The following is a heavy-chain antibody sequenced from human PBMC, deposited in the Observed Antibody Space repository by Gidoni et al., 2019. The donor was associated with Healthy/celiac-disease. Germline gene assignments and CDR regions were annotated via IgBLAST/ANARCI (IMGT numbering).Heavy chain of an antibody. J-gene: IGHJ5*02. V-gene: IGHV3-15*01. CDR3: TTYYSSGWANWFDP. CDR2: IKSKTDGGTT. Sequence: CAASGFTFSNALMSWVRQAPGKGLEWVGRIKSKTDGGTTDYAAPVKGRFTISRDDSKNTLYLQMNSLKTEDTAVYYCTTYYSSGWANWFDPWGQGTLVTVSS. D-gene: IGHD6-19*01. CDR1: GFTFSNAL.